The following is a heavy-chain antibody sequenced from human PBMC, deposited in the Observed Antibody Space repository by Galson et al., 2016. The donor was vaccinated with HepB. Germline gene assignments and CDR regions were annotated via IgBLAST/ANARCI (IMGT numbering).Heavy chain of an antibody. CDR1: DDSISGYH. J-gene: IGHJ5*02. D-gene: IGHD6-13*01. V-gene: IGHV4-59*01. Sequence: SETLSLTCIVSDDSISGYHWNWIRQTPGKGLEWIGYVSYSGDTHYNPSLKSRVTISVDTSKNQFSLNQTSVTTADTAIYYCARDSRYSSNLLFDPWGQGILVTVSS. CDR3: ARDSRYSSNLLFDP. CDR2: VSYSGDT.